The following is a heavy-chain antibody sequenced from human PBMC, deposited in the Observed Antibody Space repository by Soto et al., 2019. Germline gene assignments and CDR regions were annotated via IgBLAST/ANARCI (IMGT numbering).Heavy chain of an antibody. CDR1: GGSISSGGYF. Sequence: QVQLQESGPGLVKPSQTLSLTCTVSGGSISSGGYFWSWIRQPPGKGLEWIGNIFYSGTTYYHPSLKSRVTLSVDTSKNQFSLKLSSVTAADTAVYFCARGVLYWGQGTLVTVSS. CDR3: ARGVLY. D-gene: IGHD1-1*01. V-gene: IGHV4-31*03. J-gene: IGHJ4*02. CDR2: IFYSGTT.